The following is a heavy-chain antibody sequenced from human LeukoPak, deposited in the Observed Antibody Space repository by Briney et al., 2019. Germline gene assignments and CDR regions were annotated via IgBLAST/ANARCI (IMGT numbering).Heavy chain of an antibody. CDR2: IKSNVDGGTT. Sequence: GGSLRLSCVASGLPFRDAWMTWVRQAPGRGPEWVGRIKSNVDGGTTDYAAPVKGRFIISRDDSIDTLYLHMNDLKTEDTALYYCAKDVPYTGGWYFFDYWGQGTLVTVSS. V-gene: IGHV3-15*01. D-gene: IGHD6-19*01. CDR1: GLPFRDAW. CDR3: AKDVPYTGGWYFFDY. J-gene: IGHJ4*02.